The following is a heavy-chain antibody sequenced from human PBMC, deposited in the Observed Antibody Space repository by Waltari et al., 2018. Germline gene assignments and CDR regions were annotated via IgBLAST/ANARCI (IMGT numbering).Heavy chain of an antibody. CDR1: GGSISSSSYY. J-gene: IGHJ4*02. D-gene: IGHD1-26*01. CDR2: IYYSGST. V-gene: IGHV4-39*01. Sequence: QLQLQESGPGLVKPSETLSLTCTVSGGSISSSSYYWGWIRQPPGKGVEWIGSIYYSGSTDYNPALRSRVTISVDTTKNQFALKRSSVTAADTAVYYCARHYSGSLGRKYYFDYWGQGTLVTVSS. CDR3: ARHYSGSLGRKYYFDY.